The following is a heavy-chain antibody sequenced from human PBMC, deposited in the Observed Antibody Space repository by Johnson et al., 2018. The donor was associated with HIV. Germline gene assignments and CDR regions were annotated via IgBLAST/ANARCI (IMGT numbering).Heavy chain of an antibody. D-gene: IGHD3-22*01. Sequence: VQLVESGGGLVQPGGSLRLSCAASGFTSSNYMSWVRQAPGKGLEWVSVIYSGGSTYYADSVKGRFSISRDNAENTLYLQMNSLRAEDTAVYYCARERDYYDSGGYWVDAFDIWGQGTMVTVSS. CDR3: ARERDYYDSGGYWVDAFDI. J-gene: IGHJ3*02. CDR2: IYSGGST. V-gene: IGHV3-66*01. CDR1: GFTSSNY.